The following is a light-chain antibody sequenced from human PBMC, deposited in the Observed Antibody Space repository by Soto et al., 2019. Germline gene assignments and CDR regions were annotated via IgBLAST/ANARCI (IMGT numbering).Light chain of an antibody. J-gene: IGLJ3*02. CDR1: SSNIGANYD. CDR2: DST. V-gene: IGLV1-40*01. Sequence: QSVLTQSPSVSGAPGQRVTISCTGSSSNIGANYDVHWYQQLPGTAPKLLISDSTDRPSGVPDRFSGSKSGTSASLAITGLQAEDEADYYCQSFDSILTAWVFGGGTKLTVL. CDR3: QSFDSILTAWV.